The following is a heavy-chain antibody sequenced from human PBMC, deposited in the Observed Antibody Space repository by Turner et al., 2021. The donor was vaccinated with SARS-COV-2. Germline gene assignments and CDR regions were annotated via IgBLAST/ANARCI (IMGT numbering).Heavy chain of an antibody. CDR2: IRGSGGRT. V-gene: IGHV3-23*01. Sequence: EVQLLESGGALVQPGGSLRLSCAASGFTFSSEVMSWVRQAPGKGLVWVSAIRGSGGRTLYADSAKGRFTISRDNSKSALYLQMDSLRVEDTAIYYCAKTPYSSSGRGDGFDIWGQGTLVTVSS. J-gene: IGHJ3*02. CDR1: GFTFSSEV. D-gene: IGHD6-6*01. CDR3: AKTPYSSSGRGDGFDI.